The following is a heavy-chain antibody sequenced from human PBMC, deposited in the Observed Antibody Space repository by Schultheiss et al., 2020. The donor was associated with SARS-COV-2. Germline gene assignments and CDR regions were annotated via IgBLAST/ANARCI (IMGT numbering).Heavy chain of an antibody. CDR3: ARIASTSSGYSTSFDY. D-gene: IGHD3-22*01. Sequence: GGSLRLSCAASGFTFSSYSMNWVRQAPGKGLEWVSSISSSGSTIYYADSVKGRFTISRDNAKNSLYLQMNSLRAEDTAVYYCARIASTSSGYSTSFDYWGQGTLVTVSS. V-gene: IGHV3-48*04. CDR2: ISSSGSTI. J-gene: IGHJ4*02. CDR1: GFTFSSYS.